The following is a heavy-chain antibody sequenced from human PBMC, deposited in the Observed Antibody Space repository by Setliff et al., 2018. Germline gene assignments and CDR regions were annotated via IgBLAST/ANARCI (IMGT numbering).Heavy chain of an antibody. J-gene: IGHJ4*02. Sequence: SETLSLTCTVSGDSISSGSYHWSWIRQPAGKGLEWIGHIHTSGSTNYNPSLKSRVTISVDTSKNQFSLKLSSVTAADTALYYCAKYPWVDWGQGTLVTVSS. D-gene: IGHD2-2*01. CDR2: IHTSGST. V-gene: IGHV4-61*09. CDR1: GDSISSGSYH. CDR3: AKYPWVD.